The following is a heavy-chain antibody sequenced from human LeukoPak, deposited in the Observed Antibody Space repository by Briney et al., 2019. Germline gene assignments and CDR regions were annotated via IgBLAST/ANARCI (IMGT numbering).Heavy chain of an antibody. CDR2: IKQDGSEK. J-gene: IGHJ3*02. CDR3: AVLPSWTSDAFDI. D-gene: IGHD3/OR15-3a*01. CDR1: GFTFGTYW. V-gene: IGHV3-7*01. Sequence: PGGSLRLSCAASGFTFGTYWMSWVRQTPGKGLEWVANIKQDGSEKYYVDSVKGRFTISRDNAKNSLYLQMNSLRAEDTAVYYCAVLPSWTSDAFDIWGQGTMVTVSS.